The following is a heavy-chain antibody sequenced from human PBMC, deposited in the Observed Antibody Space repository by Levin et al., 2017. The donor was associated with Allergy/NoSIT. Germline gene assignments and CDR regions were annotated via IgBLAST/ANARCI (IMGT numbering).Heavy chain of an antibody. D-gene: IGHD3-22*01. CDR2: INHSGST. V-gene: IGHV4-34*01. CDR1: GGSFSGYY. CDR3: AGLDSSGYYPPDYYYYGMDV. J-gene: IGHJ6*02. Sequence: PSETLSLTCAVYGGSFSGYYWSWIRQPPGKGLEWIGEINHSGSTNYNPSLKSRVTISVDTSKNQFSLKLSSVTAADTAVYYCAGLDSSGYYPPDYYYYGMDVWGQGTTVTVSS.